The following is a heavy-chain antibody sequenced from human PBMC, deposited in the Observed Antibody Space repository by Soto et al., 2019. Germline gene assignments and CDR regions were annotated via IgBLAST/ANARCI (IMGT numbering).Heavy chain of an antibody. CDR1: GYTFTSYY. Sequence: ALVKVSCKASGYTFTSYYMHWVRQAPGQGLEWMGIINPGGGSTSYAQKFQGRVTMTRDTSTSTVYMELSSLRSEDTAVYYCARDVRLRYSISQSCGMDVSGQGTKGTVSS. D-gene: IGHD6-13*01. J-gene: IGHJ6*02. V-gene: IGHV1-46*01. CDR2: INPGGGST. CDR3: ARDVRLRYSISQSCGMDV.